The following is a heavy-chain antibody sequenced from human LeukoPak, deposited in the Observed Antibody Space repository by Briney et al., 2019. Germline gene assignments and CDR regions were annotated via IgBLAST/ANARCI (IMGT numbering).Heavy chain of an antibody. J-gene: IGHJ4*02. CDR1: GDSISSSTYY. CDR3: ASQVIAVTFYFDY. CDR2: IFYSGST. D-gene: IGHD6-19*01. V-gene: IGHV4-39*01. Sequence: PSETLSLTCTVSGDSISSSTYYWGWIRQPPGKGLEWIGSIFYSGSTYYNPSLKSRVTISVDTSKNQFSLKLSSVTAAGTAVYYCASQVIAVTFYFDYWGQGTLVTASS.